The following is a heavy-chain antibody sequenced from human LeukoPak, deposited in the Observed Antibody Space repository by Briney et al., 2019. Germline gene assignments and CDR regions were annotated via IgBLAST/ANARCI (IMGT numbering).Heavy chain of an antibody. CDR3: ARVRIGYSSSWLPPEFFDY. Sequence: SVKVSCKASGGTFSSYAISWVRQAPGQGLEWMGGIIPIFGTANYAQKFQGRVTITADKSTSTAYMELSSLRSEDTAVHYCARVRIGYSSSWLPPEFFDYWGQGTLVTVSS. CDR2: IIPIFGTA. CDR1: GGTFSSYA. D-gene: IGHD6-13*01. J-gene: IGHJ4*02. V-gene: IGHV1-69*06.